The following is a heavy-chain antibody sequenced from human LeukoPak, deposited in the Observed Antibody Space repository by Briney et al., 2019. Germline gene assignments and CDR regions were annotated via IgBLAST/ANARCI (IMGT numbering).Heavy chain of an antibody. D-gene: IGHD5-12*01. CDR3: ASGYARSARPPSGF. CDR1: GFTFSDYW. J-gene: IGHJ4*02. V-gene: IGHV3-74*01. CDR2: INSDGSNT. Sequence: GGSLRLSCVVSGFTFSDYWMHWVRQAPGKGLVWVTRINSDGSNTNYAGSVKGRFTISRDNAKNTLYLQMNSLRVEDTAVYYCASGYARSARPPSGFWGQGTVVTVSS.